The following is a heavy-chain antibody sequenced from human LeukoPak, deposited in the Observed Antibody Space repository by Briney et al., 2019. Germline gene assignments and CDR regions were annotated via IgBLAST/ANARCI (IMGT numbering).Heavy chain of an antibody. Sequence: PSETLSLTCTVSGGSISSSSFYWAWIRQPPGKGLEWIGSIYYSGGTYYNPSLKSRLTISVDTSKNQFSLNLSSVTAADTAVYYCARQNRDIAVFGLDYWGQGTLVTVSS. J-gene: IGHJ4*02. CDR3: ARQNRDIAVFGLDY. D-gene: IGHD6-19*01. CDR2: IYYSGGT. V-gene: IGHV4-39*01. CDR1: GGSISSSSFY.